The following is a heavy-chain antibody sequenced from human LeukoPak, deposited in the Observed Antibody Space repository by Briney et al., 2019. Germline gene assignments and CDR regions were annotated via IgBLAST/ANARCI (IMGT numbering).Heavy chain of an antibody. CDR1: GFTFSTFA. CDR3: AKAFSAYENWPPNWFDP. J-gene: IGHJ5*02. Sequence: GGSLRLSCAASGFTFSTFAMSWVRPAPGKVLDWVSAISGSGGGTYYADSVKGRLTISRDNSKKTLYLQMSSLRAEDTSVYYCAKAFSAYENWPPNWFDPWGQGTLVTVSS. V-gene: IGHV3-23*01. D-gene: IGHD5-12*01. CDR2: ISGSGGGT.